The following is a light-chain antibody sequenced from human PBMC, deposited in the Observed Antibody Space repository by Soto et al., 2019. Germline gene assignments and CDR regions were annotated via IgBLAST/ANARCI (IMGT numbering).Light chain of an antibody. J-gene: IGLJ1*01. V-gene: IGLV2-14*01. CDR2: QVT. Sequence: QSVLTQPASVSGSPGQSITISCTGTSSDIGYYNYVSWFQQHPGKAPKLIISQVTNRPSGISTRFSGSKSGNTASLTISGLQAEDEALSYCSSNNIGSTYVFGPGTKVTVL. CDR3: SSNNIGSTYV. CDR1: SSDIGYYNY.